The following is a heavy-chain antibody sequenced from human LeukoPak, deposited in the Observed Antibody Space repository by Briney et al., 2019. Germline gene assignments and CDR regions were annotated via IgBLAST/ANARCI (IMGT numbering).Heavy chain of an antibody. Sequence: SETLSLTCAVYGGSFSGYYWSWIRQPPGKGLERIGEINHSGSTNYNPSLKSRVTISVDTSKNQFSLKLSSVTAADTAVYYCARGRYSYGLGRYFDYWGQGTLVTVSS. CDR2: INHSGST. D-gene: IGHD5-18*01. CDR1: GGSFSGYY. V-gene: IGHV4-34*01. J-gene: IGHJ4*02. CDR3: ARGRYSYGLGRYFDY.